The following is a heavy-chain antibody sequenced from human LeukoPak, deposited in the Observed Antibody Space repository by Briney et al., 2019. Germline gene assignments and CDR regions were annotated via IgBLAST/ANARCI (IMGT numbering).Heavy chain of an antibody. CDR3: ASQGSDCSGGSCFYY. D-gene: IGHD2-15*01. J-gene: IGHJ4*02. Sequence: PSETLSLTCTVSGYSMRSGYYWGWIRQPPGKGLEWIGSIYHTGSSYYNPSLKSRVTISVDTSKNQFSLKLSSVTAADTAVYYCASQGSDCSGGSCFYYWGQGTLVTVSS. CDR2: IYHTGSS. V-gene: IGHV4-38-2*02. CDR1: GYSMRSGYY.